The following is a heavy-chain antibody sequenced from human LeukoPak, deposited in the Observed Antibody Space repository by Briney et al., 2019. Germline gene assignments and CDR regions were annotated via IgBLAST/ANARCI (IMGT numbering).Heavy chain of an antibody. J-gene: IGHJ4*02. D-gene: IGHD5-18*01. Sequence: PSETLSLTCTVSGGSISSYYWSWIRQPPGKGLEWIGYIYYSGSTNYNPSLKSRVTISVDTSKNQFSLKLGSVTAADTAVYYCARGSYGNFDYWGQGTLVTVSS. CDR3: ARGSYGNFDY. CDR2: IYYSGST. V-gene: IGHV4-59*01. CDR1: GGSISSYY.